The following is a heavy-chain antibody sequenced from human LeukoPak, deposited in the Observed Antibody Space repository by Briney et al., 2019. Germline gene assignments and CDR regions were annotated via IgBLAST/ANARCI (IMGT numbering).Heavy chain of an antibody. CDR3: ASQITFGGVEFAP. V-gene: IGHV5-51*01. CDR2: IYPGDSDA. Sequence: GESLKISCEGSGYSFTTYWIGWVRQMPGKGLEWMGIIYPGDSDARYGPSFQGQVTISVDKSINTAYLQWSSLKASDPAMYYCASQITFGGVEFAPWGQETLVTAPS. CDR1: GYSFTTYW. J-gene: IGHJ5*02. D-gene: IGHD3-16*01.